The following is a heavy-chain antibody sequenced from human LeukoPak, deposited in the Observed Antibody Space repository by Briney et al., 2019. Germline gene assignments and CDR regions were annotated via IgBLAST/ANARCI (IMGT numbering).Heavy chain of an antibody. V-gene: IGHV1-2*02. D-gene: IGHD3-22*01. J-gene: IGHJ4*02. Sequence: GASVKVSCKASGYTITGYYMHWARQAPGQGLEWMGWINPNSGGTNYAQKFQGRVTMTRDTSISTAYMGLSRLRSDDTAVYYCARGNGYYDSSGLYYFDYWGQGTLVTVSS. CDR3: ARGNGYYDSSGLYYFDY. CDR2: INPNSGGT. CDR1: GYTITGYY.